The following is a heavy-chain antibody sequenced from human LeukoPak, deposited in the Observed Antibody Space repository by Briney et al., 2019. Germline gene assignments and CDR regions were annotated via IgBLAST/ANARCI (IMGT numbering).Heavy chain of an antibody. D-gene: IGHD3-10*01. Sequence: PGGSLRLSCAASGFTFSSYAMSWVRQAPGKGLEWVSAISGSGGSTYYADSVKGRFTISRDNSKNTLYPQMNSLRAEDTAVYYCAKDLLFGSGSYRKPLNWFDPWGQGTLVTVSS. CDR2: ISGSGGST. CDR3: AKDLLFGSGSYRKPLNWFDP. V-gene: IGHV3-23*01. CDR1: GFTFSSYA. J-gene: IGHJ5*02.